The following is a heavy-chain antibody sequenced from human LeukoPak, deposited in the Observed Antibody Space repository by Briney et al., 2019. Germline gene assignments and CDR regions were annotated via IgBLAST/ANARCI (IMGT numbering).Heavy chain of an antibody. CDR2: IFYSGGT. Sequence: MPSETLSLTCTVSGGSISSGDYYWGWIRQTPGKGPEWIGYIFYSGGTYYNPSLKSRVTISLDTSKNQFSLKLSSVTASDTAVYYCARGLNWLSLYPYFDFWGQGSLVTVSS. J-gene: IGHJ4*02. D-gene: IGHD3-16*01. CDR1: GGSISSGDYY. V-gene: IGHV4-30-4*08. CDR3: ARGLNWLSLYPYFDF.